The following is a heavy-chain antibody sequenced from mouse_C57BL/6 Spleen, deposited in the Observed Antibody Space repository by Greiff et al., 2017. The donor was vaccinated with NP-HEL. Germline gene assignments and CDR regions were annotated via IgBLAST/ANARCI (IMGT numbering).Heavy chain of an antibody. J-gene: IGHJ2*01. CDR1: GFTFSSYA. V-gene: IGHV5-4*01. Sequence: EVKLMESGGGLVKPGGSLKLSCAASGFTFSSYAMSWVRQTPEKRLEWVATISDGGSYTYYPDNVKGRFTISRDNAKNNLYLQISHLKSEDTAMYYCARDRPLYFDYWGQGTTLTVSS. CDR3: ARDRPLYFDY. CDR2: ISDGGSYT.